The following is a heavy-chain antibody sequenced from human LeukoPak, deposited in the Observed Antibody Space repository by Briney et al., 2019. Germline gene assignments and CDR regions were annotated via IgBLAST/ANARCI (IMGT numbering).Heavy chain of an antibody. J-gene: IGHJ4*02. V-gene: IGHV3-23*01. CDR2: ISGSGGST. Sequence: GGSLRLSCEASGFTFSSYAMSWVRQAPGKGLEWVSAISGSGGSTYYADSVKGRFTISRDNSKNTLYLQMNSLRAEDTAVYYCAKDPYSGSYWGSYYFDYWGQGTLVTVSS. CDR1: GFTFSSYA. D-gene: IGHD1-26*01. CDR3: AKDPYSGSYWGSYYFDY.